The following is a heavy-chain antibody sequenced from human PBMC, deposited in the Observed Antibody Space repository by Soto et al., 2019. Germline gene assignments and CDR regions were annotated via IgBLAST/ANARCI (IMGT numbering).Heavy chain of an antibody. J-gene: IGHJ6*02. V-gene: IGHV3-30*18. CDR1: GFTFSSYG. Sequence: QVQLVESGGGVVQPGRSLRLSCAASGFTFSSYGMHWVRQAPGKGLEWVAVISYDGSNKYYADSVKGRFTISRDNSKNTLYLQMNSLRAEDTAVYYCAKEQGTGTTRYYYGMDVWGQGTTVTVSS. CDR2: ISYDGSNK. D-gene: IGHD1-1*01. CDR3: AKEQGTGTTRYYYGMDV.